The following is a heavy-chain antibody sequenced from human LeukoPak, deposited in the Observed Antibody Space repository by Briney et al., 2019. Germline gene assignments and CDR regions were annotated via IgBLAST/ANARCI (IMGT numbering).Heavy chain of an antibody. Sequence: GGSLRLSCAASGFTFSGHEMNWVRQTPGKGLEWLSYISTTGSTIYYADSVKGRFTISRGNAKDSLYLQMNSLRAEDTAIYYCARADPYGDSTPDYWGQGTPVTVSS. V-gene: IGHV3-48*03. CDR1: GFTFSGHE. CDR2: ISTTGSTI. CDR3: ARADPYGDSTPDY. J-gene: IGHJ4*02. D-gene: IGHD4-17*01.